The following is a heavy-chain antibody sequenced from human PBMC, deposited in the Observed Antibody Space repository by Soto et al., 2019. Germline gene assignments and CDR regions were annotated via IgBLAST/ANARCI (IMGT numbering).Heavy chain of an antibody. CDR3: VRDGTKNLRDRFEP. D-gene: IGHD1-26*01. V-gene: IGHV4-4*07. CDR1: GASLSRYY. CDR2: IYATGDT. J-gene: IGHJ5*02. Sequence: KTSETLSLTCNVSGASLSRYYWSWIRQPPGKGLEWIGRIYATGDTDYNPSLKSRISMSVDMSKKQFSLTLRSVTAADTAIYYCVRDGTKNLRDRFEPWGRGILVTAPQ.